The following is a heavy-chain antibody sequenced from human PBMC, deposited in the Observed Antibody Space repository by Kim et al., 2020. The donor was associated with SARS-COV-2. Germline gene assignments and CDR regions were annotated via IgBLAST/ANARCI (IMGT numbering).Heavy chain of an antibody. J-gene: IGHJ4*02. D-gene: IGHD5-18*01. Sequence: ADSVKGRFTISRDNAKNSLYLQMNSLRDEDTAVYYCARGARGYSYGNFDYWGQGTLVTVSS. CDR3: ARGARGYSYGNFDY. V-gene: IGHV3-48*02.